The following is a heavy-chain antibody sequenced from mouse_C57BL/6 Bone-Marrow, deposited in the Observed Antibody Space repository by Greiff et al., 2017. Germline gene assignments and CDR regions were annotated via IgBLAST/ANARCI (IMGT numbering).Heavy chain of an antibody. J-gene: IGHJ4*01. CDR1: GFSLTSYG. CDR3: ASSYYSNYYAMDY. Sequence: VKLVESGPGLVQPSQSLSITCTVSGFSLTSYGVHWVRQSPGKGLEWLGLIWSGGSTDYNAAFISRLSISKDNSKSQVFFKMNSLQADDTAIYYCASSYYSNYYAMDYWGQGTSVTVSS. V-gene: IGHV2-2*01. D-gene: IGHD2-5*01. CDR2: IWSGGST.